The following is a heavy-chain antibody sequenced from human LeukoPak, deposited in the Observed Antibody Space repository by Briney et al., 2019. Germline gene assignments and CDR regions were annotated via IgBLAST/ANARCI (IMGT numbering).Heavy chain of an antibody. CDR2: ISAYNGNT. V-gene: IGHV1-18*01. J-gene: IGHJ6*02. CDR1: GGTFSSYA. CDR3: ARGNGYSYGYPFYYYYGMDV. Sequence: ASVKVSCKASGGTFSSYAISWVRQAPGQGLEWMGWISAYNGNTNYAQKLQGRVTMTTDTSTSTAYMELRSLRSDDTAVYYCARGNGYSYGYPFYYYYGMDVWGQGTTVTVSS. D-gene: IGHD5-18*01.